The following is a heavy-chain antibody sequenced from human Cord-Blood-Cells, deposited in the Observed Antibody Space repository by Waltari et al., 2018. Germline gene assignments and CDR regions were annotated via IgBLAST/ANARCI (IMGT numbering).Heavy chain of an antibody. D-gene: IGHD2-21*02. CDR2: IYYSGST. CDR3: ARPGVVTANSWAFDI. J-gene: IGHJ3*02. V-gene: IGHV4-39*01. Sequence: QLQLQESGPGLVKPSETLSLTCTVSGGSISSSSYHWGWIRQPPGKGLEWIGSIYYSGSTYYNPSLKSRVTISVDTSKNQFSLKLSSVTAADTAVYYCARPGVVTANSWAFDIWGQGTMVTVSS. CDR1: GGSISSSSYH.